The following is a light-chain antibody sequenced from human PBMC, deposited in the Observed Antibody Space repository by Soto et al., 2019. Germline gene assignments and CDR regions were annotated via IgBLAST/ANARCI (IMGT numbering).Light chain of an antibody. Sequence: QSALTQPASVSGSPGQSITVSCTGTSSDVGGYNSVSWYQQHPGKAPKLMIYDVSKRPSGVSNRFSGSKSGNTASLTISGLPAEDEADYYCSSYTSSSTYVFGTGTKLTVL. CDR2: DVS. CDR3: SSYTSSSTYV. V-gene: IGLV2-14*01. CDR1: SSDVGGYNS. J-gene: IGLJ1*01.